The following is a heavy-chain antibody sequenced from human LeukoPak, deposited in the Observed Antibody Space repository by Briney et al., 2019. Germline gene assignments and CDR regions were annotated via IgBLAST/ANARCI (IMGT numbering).Heavy chain of an antibody. D-gene: IGHD3-10*02. CDR2: INPNSGGT. J-gene: IGHJ4*02. Sequence: GASVKVSCKASGYTFTGYYMHWVRQAPGQGLEWMGWINPNSGGTNYAQKFQGRVTMTRDTSISTAYMELSRLRSVDTAVYYCARDYEVFGEPNFDYWGQGTLVTVSS. CDR3: ARDYEVFGEPNFDY. CDR1: GYTFTGYY. V-gene: IGHV1-2*02.